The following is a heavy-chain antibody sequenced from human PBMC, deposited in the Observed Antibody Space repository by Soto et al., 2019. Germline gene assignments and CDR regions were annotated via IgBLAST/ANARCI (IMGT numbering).Heavy chain of an antibody. V-gene: IGHV3-74*01. CDR3: ARVEELLWFGELLSDPFDY. D-gene: IGHD3-10*01. CDR1: GFTFSSYW. Sequence: PGGSLRLSCAASGFTFSSYWMHWVRQAPGKGLVWVSRINSDGSSTSYADSVKGRFTISRDNAKNTLYLQMNSLRAEDTAVYYFARVEELLWFGELLSDPFDYWGQGTLVTVSS. J-gene: IGHJ4*02. CDR2: INSDGSST.